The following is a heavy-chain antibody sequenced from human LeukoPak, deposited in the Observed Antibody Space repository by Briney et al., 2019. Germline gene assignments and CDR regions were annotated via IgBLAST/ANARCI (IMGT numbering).Heavy chain of an antibody. J-gene: IGHJ4*02. CDR1: GGTFSSYA. V-gene: IGHV1-69*13. CDR2: IIPIFGTA. D-gene: IGHD3-10*01. CDR3: ARSVRGWSGELYAFGY. Sequence: GASVKVSCKASGGTFSSYAISWVRQAPGQGLEWMGVIIPIFGTANYAQKFQGRVTITADESTSTAYMELSSLRSEDTAVYYCARSVRGWSGELYAFGYWGQGTLVTVSS.